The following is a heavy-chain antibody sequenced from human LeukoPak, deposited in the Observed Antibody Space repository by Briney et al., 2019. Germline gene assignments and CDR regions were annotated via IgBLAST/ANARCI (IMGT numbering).Heavy chain of an antibody. Sequence: GSLRLSCAASGFTFSDYYMSWVRQAPGKGLEWVSVISGSGGNTYYADSVKGRFTISRDNSKNTLYLHMNSLRVEDTAVFYCAKGIRGYASGPPDCWGQGTLVTVSS. CDR3: AKGIRGYASGPPDC. CDR2: ISGSGGNT. CDR1: GFTFSDYY. D-gene: IGHD3-10*01. V-gene: IGHV3-23*01. J-gene: IGHJ4*02.